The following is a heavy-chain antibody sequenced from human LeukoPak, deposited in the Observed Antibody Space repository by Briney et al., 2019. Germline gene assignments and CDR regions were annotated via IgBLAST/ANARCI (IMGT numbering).Heavy chain of an antibody. CDR1: GGSISSYY. CDR2: IYYSGST. D-gene: IGHD6-6*01. V-gene: IGHV4-59*01. J-gene: IGHJ4*02. Sequence: SETLSLTCTVSGGSISSYYWSWIRQPPGKGLEWIGYIYYSGSTNYNPSLKSRVTISVDTSKNQFSLKLSSVTAADTAVYYCAAVHSSSDYFDYWGQGTLVTVSS. CDR3: AAVHSSSDYFDY.